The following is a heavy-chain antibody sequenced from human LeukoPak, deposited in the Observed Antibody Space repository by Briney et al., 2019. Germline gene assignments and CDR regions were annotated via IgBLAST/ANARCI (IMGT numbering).Heavy chain of an antibody. CDR1: GYTFTSYY. CDR3: ARDRPIVVVPAASLDY. D-gene: IGHD2-2*01. V-gene: IGHV1-46*01. Sequence: ASVKVSCKAPGYTFTSYYMHWVRQAPGQGLEWMGIINPSGGSTSYAQKFQGRVTMTRDTSTSTVYMELSSLRSEDTAVYYCARDRPIVVVPAASLDYWGQGTLATVSS. CDR2: INPSGGST. J-gene: IGHJ4*02.